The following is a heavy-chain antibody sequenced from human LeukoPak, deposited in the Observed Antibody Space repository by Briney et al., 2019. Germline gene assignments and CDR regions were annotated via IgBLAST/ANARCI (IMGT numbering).Heavy chain of an antibody. Sequence: GGSLRLSCAASGFTVRSNYMSWVRQAPGKGLDWVSVIYSGGSTYYADSVKGRFTISRDNAKNSLHLQMNSLRAEDTAVYYCARDLGYGDFYYAMDVWGQGTTVTVSS. CDR2: IYSGGST. CDR1: GFTVRSNY. CDR3: ARDLGYGDFYYAMDV. J-gene: IGHJ6*02. V-gene: IGHV3-66*01. D-gene: IGHD4-17*01.